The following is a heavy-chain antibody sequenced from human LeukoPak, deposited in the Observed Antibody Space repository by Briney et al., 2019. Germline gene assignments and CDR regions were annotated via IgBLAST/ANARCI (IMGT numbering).Heavy chain of an antibody. CDR3: ARDREDTAMVTVLDY. V-gene: IGHV1-69*04. Sequence: ASVKVSCKASGGTFSSYAISWVRQAPGQGLEWMGRIIPILGIANYAQKFQGRVTITADKSTSTAYMELSSLRSEDTAVYYCARDREDTAMVTVLDYWGRGTLVTVSS. J-gene: IGHJ4*02. D-gene: IGHD5-18*01. CDR2: IIPILGIA. CDR1: GGTFSSYA.